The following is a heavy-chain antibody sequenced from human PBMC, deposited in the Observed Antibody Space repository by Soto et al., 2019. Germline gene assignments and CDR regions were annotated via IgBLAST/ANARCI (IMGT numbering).Heavy chain of an antibody. CDR2: MSYDGSNK. J-gene: IGHJ4*02. CDR1: GFTFSSYG. D-gene: IGHD2-15*01. V-gene: IGHV3-30*18. CDR3: AKDSSHLVAAIGSFDY. Sequence: GGSLRLSCAASGFTFSSYGMHWVRQAPGKGLEWVAVMSYDGSNKYYADSVKGRFTISRDNSRNTLSLQMNSLRAEDTAVYFCAKDSSHLVAAIGSFDYWGQGTPVTVSS.